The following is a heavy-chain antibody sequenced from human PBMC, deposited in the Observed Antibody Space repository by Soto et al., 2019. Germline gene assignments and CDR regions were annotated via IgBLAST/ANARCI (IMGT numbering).Heavy chain of an antibody. D-gene: IGHD3-3*01. CDR2: IYYSGST. CDR1: GGSISSYY. V-gene: IGHV4-59*01. J-gene: IGHJ4*02. Sequence: SETLSLTCTVSGGSISSYYWSWIRQPPGKGLEWIGYIYYSGSTNYNPSLKSRVTISVDTSKNQFSLKLSSVTAADTAVYYCARGALNYDFWSGSFDYWGQGTLVTVSS. CDR3: ARGALNYDFWSGSFDY.